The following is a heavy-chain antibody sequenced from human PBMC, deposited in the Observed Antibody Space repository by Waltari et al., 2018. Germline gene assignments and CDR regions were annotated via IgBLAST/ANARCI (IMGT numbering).Heavy chain of an antibody. J-gene: IGHJ1*01. CDR1: GFLFSTYW. Sequence: EXXLLEXGGGLVXPGGSLRLSXAASGFLFSTYWMHWGRQAPGKGXVWVSXINSDXSATLXADSVKGRFTXSRDNAKNTLYLQMNSLXAEDTAVYXCATEXWSSGWYGSFHXWGQGTLVTVSS. V-gene: IGHV3-74*03. CDR2: INSDXSAT. CDR3: ATEXWSSGWYGSFHX. D-gene: IGHD6-19*01.